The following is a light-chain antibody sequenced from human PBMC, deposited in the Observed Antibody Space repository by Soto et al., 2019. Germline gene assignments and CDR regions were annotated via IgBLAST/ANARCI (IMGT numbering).Light chain of an antibody. Sequence: QSALTQPASVSGSPGQSITISCTGTSSDVGSYNLVSWYQQHPGKAPKVMIYEGTKRPSGVSNRFSGSKSGNTASLTISGLQAEDEADYYCCSYAGSHVVFGGGTKLTVL. CDR2: EGT. J-gene: IGLJ2*01. V-gene: IGLV2-23*01. CDR1: SSDVGSYNL. CDR3: CSYAGSHVV.